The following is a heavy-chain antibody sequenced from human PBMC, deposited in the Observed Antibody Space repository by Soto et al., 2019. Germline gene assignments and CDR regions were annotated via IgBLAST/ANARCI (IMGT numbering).Heavy chain of an antibody. CDR1: GDSISRGGYS. CDR3: ARGPPLGY. Sequence: PSETLSLTCTVSGDSISRGGYSWSWIRQPPGKGLECIGYIYHSGSTYYSPSLKSRVTISVDRSKNQFSLKLSSVTAADTAVYYCARGPPLGYWGQGTLVTVSS. J-gene: IGHJ4*02. CDR2: IYHSGST. V-gene: IGHV4-30-2*01.